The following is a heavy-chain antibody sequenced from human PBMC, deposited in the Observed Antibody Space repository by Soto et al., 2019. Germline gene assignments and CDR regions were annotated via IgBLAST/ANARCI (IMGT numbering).Heavy chain of an antibody. Sequence: GGSLRLSCATSGFTFINHAMTWVRQAPGKPPQWVATVDGSGAAPFYAESVKGRFTISRDNSKNTLYLQMNSLRAEDTAVYFCAKWEVFVTAHLATQSSLDSWGQGTLVTVSS. D-gene: IGHD2-21*02. V-gene: IGHV3-23*01. CDR2: VDGSGAAP. CDR1: GFTFINHA. J-gene: IGHJ4*02. CDR3: AKWEVFVTAHLATQSSLDS.